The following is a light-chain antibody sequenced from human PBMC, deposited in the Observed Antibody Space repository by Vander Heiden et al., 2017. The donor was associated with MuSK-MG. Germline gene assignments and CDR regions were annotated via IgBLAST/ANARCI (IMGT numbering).Light chain of an antibody. J-gene: IGLJ2*01. V-gene: IGLV1-51*01. CDR1: STNIGDYS. CDR2: DNS. Sequence: QSVLTQPPSVSAAPGQKVSISCPGSSTNIGDYSVSWYQQVPGTAPKVLIYDNSKRPSGTPDRFSGSKSGTSATLAITGLQTGDEADYYCATWDSSRTSVVFGGGTKLTVL. CDR3: ATWDSSRTSVV.